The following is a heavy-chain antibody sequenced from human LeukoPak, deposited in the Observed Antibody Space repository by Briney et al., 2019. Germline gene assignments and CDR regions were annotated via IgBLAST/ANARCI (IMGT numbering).Heavy chain of an antibody. Sequence: PSQTLSLTCAVSGGSISSGGYSWSWIRQPPGKGLEWIGYIYHSGSTYYNPSLKSRVTISVDRSKNQFSLKLSSVTAADTAVYYCARQPRLIAARRSGYFDYWGQGTLVTVSS. J-gene: IGHJ4*02. D-gene: IGHD6-6*01. CDR3: ARQPRLIAARRSGYFDY. CDR2: IYHSGST. CDR1: GGSISSGGYS. V-gene: IGHV4-30-2*01.